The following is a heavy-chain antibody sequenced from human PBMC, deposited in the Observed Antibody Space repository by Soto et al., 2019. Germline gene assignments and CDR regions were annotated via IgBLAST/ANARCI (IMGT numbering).Heavy chain of an antibody. D-gene: IGHD6-13*01. CDR1: GPSISSYY. J-gene: IGHJ4*02. CDR2: IYYSGST. Sequence: PSETLSLTCTVSGPSISSYYSSWIRQPAEKGLEWIGYIYYSGSTNYNPSLKSRVTISVDTSKNQFSLKLSSVTAADTAVYYCARTTKGSSWYIAYFDYWGQGTRVTVSS. V-gene: IGHV4-59*01. CDR3: ARTTKGSSWYIAYFDY.